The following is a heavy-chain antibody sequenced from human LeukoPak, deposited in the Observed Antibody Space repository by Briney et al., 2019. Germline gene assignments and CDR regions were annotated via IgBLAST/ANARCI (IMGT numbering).Heavy chain of an antibody. D-gene: IGHD3-22*01. CDR1: GYTFTSYA. CDR3: ASPYYYDSSGYYYGNDASDI. Sequence: ASVKVSCKASGYTFTSYAMNWVRQAPGQGLEWMGWINTNTGNPTYAQGFTGRFVFSLDTSVSTAYLQISSLKAEDTAAYYCASPYYYDSSGYYYGNDASDIWGQGTMVTVSS. CDR2: INTNTGNP. J-gene: IGHJ3*02. V-gene: IGHV7-4-1*02.